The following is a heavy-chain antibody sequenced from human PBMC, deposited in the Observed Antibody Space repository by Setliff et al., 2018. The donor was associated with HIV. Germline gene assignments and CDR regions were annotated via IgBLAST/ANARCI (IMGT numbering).Heavy chain of an antibody. J-gene: IGHJ5*02. D-gene: IGHD3-10*01. CDR1: GFTFSNYV. Sequence: GGSLRLSCAASGFTFSNYVMTWVRQAPGKGLEWVSAISGLSNVRNYADSVKGRFTISRDNSKNTLFLQVSSLRADDTAVYYCTKYASGNWHYGSWGQGTLVTVSS. V-gene: IGHV3-23*01. CDR2: ISGLSNVR. CDR3: TKYASGNWHYGS.